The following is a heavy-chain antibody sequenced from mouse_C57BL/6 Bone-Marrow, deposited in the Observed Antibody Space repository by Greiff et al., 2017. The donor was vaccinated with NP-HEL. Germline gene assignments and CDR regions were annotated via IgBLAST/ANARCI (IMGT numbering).Heavy chain of an antibody. D-gene: IGHD4-1*01. J-gene: IGHJ2*01. Sequence: EVQLHQSGAELVRPGASVKLSCTASGFNITDDYMHWVKQRPEQGLEWIGWIDPENGDTEYASKFQGKATIAADTSSNTAYLHLSSLTSEDTAVYYCTTDWDYWGQGTTLTVSS. CDR3: TTDWDY. V-gene: IGHV14-4*01. CDR1: GFNITDDY. CDR2: IDPENGDT.